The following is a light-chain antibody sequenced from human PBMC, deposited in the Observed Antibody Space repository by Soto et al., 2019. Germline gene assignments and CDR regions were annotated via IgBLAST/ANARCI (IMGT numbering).Light chain of an antibody. V-gene: IGKV1-5*01. CDR2: AAS. J-gene: IGKJ1*01. Sequence: DIEIAQSPSTLSGSLGDRVTITCRASQTISSWLAWYQQKPGKAPKLLIYAASNSQSGVPSRFSGSGSGTEFTITISSLQPDYFATYYCQQYNSWTFGQGTKVDIK. CDR3: QQYNSWT. CDR1: QTISSW.